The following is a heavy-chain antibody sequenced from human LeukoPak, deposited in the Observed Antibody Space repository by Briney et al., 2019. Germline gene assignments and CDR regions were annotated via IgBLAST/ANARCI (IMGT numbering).Heavy chain of an antibody. D-gene: IGHD6-19*01. CDR1: GGSISSYY. J-gene: IGHJ4*02. Sequence: SETLSLTCTVSGGSISSYYWGWIRQPPGKGLEWIGSIYYSGSTYYNPSLKSRVTISVDTSKNQFSLKLSSVTAADTAVYYCAREGYSSGWYSDYWGQGTLVTVSS. CDR3: AREGYSSGWYSDY. V-gene: IGHV4-39*07. CDR2: IYYSGST.